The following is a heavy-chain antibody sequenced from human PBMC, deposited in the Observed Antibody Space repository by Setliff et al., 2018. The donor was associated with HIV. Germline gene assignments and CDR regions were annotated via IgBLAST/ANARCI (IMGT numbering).Heavy chain of an antibody. Sequence: GGSLRLSCAASGFTFSSYGMHWVRQAPGKGLEWVAFILHDGSDKDCSDSVKGRFTISRDNSKNTLYLQMNSLRTEDTAVYYCAKSSGWYRGSDYWGQGTLVTVSS. CDR3: AKSSGWYRGSDY. V-gene: IGHV3-30*02. CDR2: ILHDGSDK. D-gene: IGHD6-19*01. CDR1: GFTFSSYG. J-gene: IGHJ4*02.